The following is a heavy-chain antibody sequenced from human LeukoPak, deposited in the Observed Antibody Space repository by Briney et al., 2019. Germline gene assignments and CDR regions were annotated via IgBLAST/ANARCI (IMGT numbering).Heavy chain of an antibody. D-gene: IGHD3-22*01. Sequence: AASVKVSCKASGGTFSSYAISWVRQAPGQGLEWMGRIIPILGIANYAQKFQGRVTITADKSTSTAYMELSSPRSEDTAVYYCASIPLDLRSGYYHLLSGGGWDYFDYWGQGTLVTVSS. CDR2: IIPILGIA. CDR3: ASIPLDLRSGYYHLLSGGGWDYFDY. V-gene: IGHV1-69*04. CDR1: GGTFSSYA. J-gene: IGHJ4*02.